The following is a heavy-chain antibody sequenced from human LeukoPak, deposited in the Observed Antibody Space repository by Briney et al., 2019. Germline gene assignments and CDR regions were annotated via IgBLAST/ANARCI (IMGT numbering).Heavy chain of an antibody. CDR1: GFTFSNYV. D-gene: IGHD5-12*01. V-gene: IGHV3-23*01. CDR3: AKDHEWLRLGFDY. Sequence: PGGSLRPSCAASGFTFSNYVMSWVRQAPGKGLEWVSAISGSDGSTWYADSVKGRFTVSRDNSKNTLYLQMNSLRAEDTAVYYCAKDHEWLRLGFDYWGQGTLVTVSS. CDR2: ISGSDGST. J-gene: IGHJ4*02.